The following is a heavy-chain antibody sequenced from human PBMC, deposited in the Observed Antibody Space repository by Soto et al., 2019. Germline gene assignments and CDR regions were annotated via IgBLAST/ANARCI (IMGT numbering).Heavy chain of an antibody. J-gene: IGHJ4*02. CDR1: GLTFSSYW. CDR2: INQDGSEK. Sequence: GGSMRLSCAAAGLTFSSYWMSWVRQAPGKGLEWVANINQDGSEKYYMDSMKGRFTISRDNAKNSLFLQMNSLGAEDTAVYYCARMVDYNSPYFDYWGQGALVTVSS. CDR3: ARMVDYNSPYFDY. D-gene: IGHD2-15*01. V-gene: IGHV3-7*05.